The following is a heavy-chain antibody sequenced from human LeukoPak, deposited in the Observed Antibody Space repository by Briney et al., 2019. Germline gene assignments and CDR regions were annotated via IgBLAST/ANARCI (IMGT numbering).Heavy chain of an antibody. CDR3: ASRGSLSSTNFDY. V-gene: IGHV4-34*01. CDR1: GGSFSGYY. D-gene: IGHD3-16*02. CDR2: INHSGST. Sequence: SETLSLTCAVYGGSFSGYYWSWIRQPPGKGLEWIGEINHSGSTNYNPSLKSRVTISVDTSKNQFSLKLSSVTAADTAVYYCASRGSLSSTNFDYWGQGTLVTASS. J-gene: IGHJ4*02.